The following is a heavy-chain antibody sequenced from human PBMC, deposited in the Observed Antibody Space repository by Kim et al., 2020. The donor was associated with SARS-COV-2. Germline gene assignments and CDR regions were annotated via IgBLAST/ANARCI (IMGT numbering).Heavy chain of an antibody. CDR3: ARASDYGDYQG. J-gene: IGHJ4*02. Sequence: STYYNPSLKSRVTISVDTSKNQFSRKLSSVTAADTAVYYCARASDYGDYQGWGQGTLVTVSS. CDR2: ST. V-gene: IGHV4-31*02. D-gene: IGHD4-17*01.